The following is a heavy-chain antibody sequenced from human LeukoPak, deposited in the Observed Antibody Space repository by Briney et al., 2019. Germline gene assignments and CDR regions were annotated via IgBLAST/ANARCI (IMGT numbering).Heavy chain of an antibody. D-gene: IGHD3-3*01. V-gene: IGHV4-59*08. CDR3: ARHAITIFGVVIITDYGMDV. CDR2: IYYSGST. J-gene: IGHJ6*02. Sequence: SETLSLTCTVSSGSISSYYWSWIRQPPGKGLGWIGYIYYSGSTNYNPSLKSRVTISVDTSKNQFSLKLSSVTAADTAVYYCARHAITIFGVVIITDYGMDVWGQGTTVTVSS. CDR1: SGSISSYY.